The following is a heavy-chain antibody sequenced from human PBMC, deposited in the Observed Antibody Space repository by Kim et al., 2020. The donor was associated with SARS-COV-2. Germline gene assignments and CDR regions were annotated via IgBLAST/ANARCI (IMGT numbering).Heavy chain of an antibody. CDR1: GYTFTGYY. J-gene: IGHJ6*02. CDR3: ARATYYYGSGFPGYYGMDV. D-gene: IGHD3-10*01. Sequence: ASVKVSCKASGYTFTGYYMHWVRQAPGQGLEWMGRINPNSGGTNYAQKFQGRVTMTRDTSISTAYMELSRLRSDDTAVYYCARATYYYGSGFPGYYGMDVWGQGTTVTVSS. CDR2: INPNSGGT. V-gene: IGHV1-2*06.